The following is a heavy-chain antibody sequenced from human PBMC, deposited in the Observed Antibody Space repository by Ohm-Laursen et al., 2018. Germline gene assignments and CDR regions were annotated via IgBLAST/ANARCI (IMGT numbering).Heavy chain of an antibody. D-gene: IGHD5-12*01. CDR1: GFIVNSNH. V-gene: IGHV3-66*01. J-gene: IGHJ6*02. CDR3: ARDVAHGGYGFGMDV. Sequence: SLRLSCTASGFIVNSNHMSWVRQAPGKGLEWVSVINTEDQTFYLNSVKGRFSISRDNSKNTLYLQMNSLRAEDTAVYYCARDVAHGGYGFGMDVWGQGTTVTVSS. CDR2: INTEDQT.